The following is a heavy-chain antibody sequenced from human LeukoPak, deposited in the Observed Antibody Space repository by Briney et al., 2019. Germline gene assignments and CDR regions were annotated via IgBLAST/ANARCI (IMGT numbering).Heavy chain of an antibody. CDR3: ARDPGIAAAGLFYYYYGMDV. CDR2: ISAYNGNT. J-gene: IGHJ6*02. CDR1: GYTFTSYG. D-gene: IGHD6-13*01. V-gene: IGHV1-18*01. Sequence: GASVKVSCKASGYTFTSYGISWVRQAPGQGLEWMGWISAYNGNTNYAQKLQGRVTMTTDTSTSTAYMELRSLRSDDTAVYYCARDPGIAAAGLFYYYYGMDVWGQGTTVTVSS.